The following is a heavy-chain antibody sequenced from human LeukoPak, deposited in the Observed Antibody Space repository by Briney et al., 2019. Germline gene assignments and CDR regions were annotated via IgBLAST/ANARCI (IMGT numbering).Heavy chain of an antibody. Sequence: GASVKVSCKDSGYTFTSYDINWVRQATEQGREWMGWMNPNSGNTGYAQKLQSRVTMTRNTSISTAYMELSSLRSEDTAVYYCARARGSGTRPPYYYMDVWGKGTTVTISS. J-gene: IGHJ6*03. CDR3: ARARGSGTRPPYYYMDV. D-gene: IGHD3-10*01. V-gene: IGHV1-8*01. CDR2: MNPNSGNT. CDR1: GYTFTSYD.